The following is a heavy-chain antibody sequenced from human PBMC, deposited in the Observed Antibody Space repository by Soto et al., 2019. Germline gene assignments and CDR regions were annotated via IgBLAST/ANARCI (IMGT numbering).Heavy chain of an antibody. CDR1: GFSLSTSGVG. CDR2: IYWDDDK. V-gene: IGHV2-5*02. Sequence: QITLKESGPPLVKPTQTLTLTCTFSGFSLSTSGVGVGWIRQPPGKALEWLALIYWDDDKRYSPSLKSRHTLTKDTSKNQVVLTTTTMHPADTPTYYLAHSLAASNYGDYKTINSFDYSGQGTLVTVSS. D-gene: IGHD4-17*01. CDR3: AHSLAASNYGDYKTINSFDY. J-gene: IGHJ4*02.